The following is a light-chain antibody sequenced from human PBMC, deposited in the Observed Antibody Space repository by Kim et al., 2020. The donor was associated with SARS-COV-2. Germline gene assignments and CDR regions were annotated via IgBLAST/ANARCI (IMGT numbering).Light chain of an antibody. CDR2: AAS. CDR3: QQSYSTPPWT. CDR1: QSISSY. J-gene: IGKJ1*01. Sequence: SVGDRVTITCRASQSISSYLNWYQQKPGKAPKLLIYAASSLQSGVPSGFSGSGSGTDFTLTISSLQPEDFATYYCQQSYSTPPWTFGQGTKVDIK. V-gene: IGKV1-39*01.